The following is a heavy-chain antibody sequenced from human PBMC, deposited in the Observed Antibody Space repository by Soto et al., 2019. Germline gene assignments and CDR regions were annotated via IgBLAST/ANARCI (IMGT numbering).Heavy chain of an antibody. D-gene: IGHD3-9*01. Sequence: QVQLVQSGAEVKKPGASVKVSCKASGYTFTGYYMHWVRQAPGQGLEWMGWINPNSGGTNYAQKFQGWVTMTRDTSISTADMELSRLRSDDTAVYYCARDRREPYDILTGYYNGYGMDVWGQGTTVTVSS. CDR2: INPNSGGT. V-gene: IGHV1-2*04. CDR1: GYTFTGYY. CDR3: ARDRREPYDILTGYYNGYGMDV. J-gene: IGHJ6*02.